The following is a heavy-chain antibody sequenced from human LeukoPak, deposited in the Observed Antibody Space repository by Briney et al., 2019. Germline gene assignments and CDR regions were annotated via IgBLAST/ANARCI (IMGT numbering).Heavy chain of an antibody. Sequence: PGGSLRLSCAASGFTFSSYSMNWVRQAPGKGLEWVSSISSSSSYIYYADSVKGRFTISRDNAKNSLYLQMNSLRAEDTAVYYCATNRRSSSWYEPENYGMDVWGQGTTVTVSS. V-gene: IGHV3-21*01. CDR1: GFTFSSYS. J-gene: IGHJ6*02. D-gene: IGHD2-2*01. CDR2: ISSSSSYI. CDR3: ATNRRSSSWYEPENYGMDV.